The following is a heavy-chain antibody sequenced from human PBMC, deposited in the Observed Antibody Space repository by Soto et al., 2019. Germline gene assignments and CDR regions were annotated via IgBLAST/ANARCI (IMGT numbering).Heavy chain of an antibody. CDR1: GGFVSSGSYY. CDR2: MRHSGGT. V-gene: IGHV4-34*01. Sequence: QVQLQQWGAGLLKPSETLSLTCAVYGGFVSSGSYYWSWLRQPPGKGLEWIGEMRHSGGTHFNPSLKSRVTIAVDTSKNQFSRKMSSVTAADTALYYCARVERGTATTVVDAFDIGGPGTMVTVSS. J-gene: IGHJ3*02. CDR3: ARVERGTATTVVDAFDI. D-gene: IGHD1-1*01.